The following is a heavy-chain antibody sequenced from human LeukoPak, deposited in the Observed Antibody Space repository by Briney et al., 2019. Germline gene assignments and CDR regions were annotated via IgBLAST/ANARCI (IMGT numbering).Heavy chain of an antibody. D-gene: IGHD2-15*01. V-gene: IGHV3-74*03. Sequence: GGSLRLSCTPSGFTFSGYWMHWVRQAPRKGLVWVARINSDGFSITYADSMKGRFTISRDNSKNTLYLQMTSLRDDDTALYYCAVSYYCRGSACYSGLDYWGQGTLVTVSS. CDR1: GFTFSGYW. CDR2: INSDGFSI. J-gene: IGHJ4*02. CDR3: AVSYYCRGSACYSGLDY.